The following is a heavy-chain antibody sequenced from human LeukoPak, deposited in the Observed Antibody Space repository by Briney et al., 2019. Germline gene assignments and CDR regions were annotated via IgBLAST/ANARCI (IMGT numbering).Heavy chain of an antibody. CDR1: GSTFSNYA. Sequence: SVKVSCKASGSTFSNYAISWVRQAPGQGLEWMGGIIPIFGRASYAQKFQGRVTITADESTTTAYMELSSLRSEDTAVYYCARDSGSYYADVDYWGQGTLVTVSS. D-gene: IGHD1-26*01. J-gene: IGHJ4*02. CDR3: ARDSGSYYADVDY. CDR2: IIPIFGRA. V-gene: IGHV1-69*01.